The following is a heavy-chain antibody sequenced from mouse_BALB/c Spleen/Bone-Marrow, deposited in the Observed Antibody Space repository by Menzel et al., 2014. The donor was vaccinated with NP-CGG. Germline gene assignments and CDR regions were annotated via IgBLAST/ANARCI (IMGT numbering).Heavy chain of an antibody. D-gene: IGHD2-14*01. CDR3: ARPYRYYFDY. CDR1: GFTFSSYG. J-gene: IGHJ2*01. V-gene: IGHV5-6-3*01. CDR2: INSNGGST. Sequence: EVQRVESGGGLVQPGGSLKLSCAASGFTFSSYGMSWVRQTPDKRLELVATINSNGGSTYYPDSVKGRFTISRDNAKNTLYLQMSSLKSEDTAMYYCARPYRYYFDYWAKAPLSQSPQ.